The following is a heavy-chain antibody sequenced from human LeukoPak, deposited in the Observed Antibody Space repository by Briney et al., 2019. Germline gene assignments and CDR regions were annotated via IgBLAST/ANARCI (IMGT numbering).Heavy chain of an antibody. CDR2: INPNSGGT. Sequence: ASVKVSCKASGYTFTGYYMHWVRQAPGQGLEWMGWINPNSGGTNYAQKFQGRVTMTRDTSISTSHMELSRLRSDDTAVYYCARAEFSVAGDLVDYWGQGTLVTVSS. CDR3: ARAEFSVAGDLVDY. D-gene: IGHD6-19*01. J-gene: IGHJ4*02. V-gene: IGHV1-2*02. CDR1: GYTFTGYY.